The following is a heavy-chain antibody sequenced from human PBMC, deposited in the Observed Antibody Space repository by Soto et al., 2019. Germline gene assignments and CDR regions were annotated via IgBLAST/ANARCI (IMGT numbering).Heavy chain of an antibody. D-gene: IGHD3-22*01. CDR3: ASRAMIVVDTDGFDI. Sequence: GGSLRLSCAASGFIFSTYYMHWVRQAPGKGLVWISRINSDGSSTTYADSVKGRFTISRDNAKGTLFLQMNSLRAEDTAVYYCASRAMIVVDTDGFDIWGQGTMVTVSS. J-gene: IGHJ3*02. CDR1: GFIFSTYY. V-gene: IGHV3-74*01. CDR2: INSDGSST.